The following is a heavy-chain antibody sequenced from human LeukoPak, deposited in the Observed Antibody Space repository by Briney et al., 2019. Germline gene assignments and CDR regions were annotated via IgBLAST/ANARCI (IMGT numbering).Heavy chain of an antibody. V-gene: IGHV1-46*01. CDR3: AAELYGVYTDCCTFHL. Sequence: GASVKVSCKASGYTFTSYYMHWVRQAPGQGLEWMGIINPSGGSTNYAQSLQGRFTITRDMSTNTAYMELSSLGSEDSAVYYCAAELYGVYTDCCTFHLWGQGTMVTVSS. J-gene: IGHJ3*01. CDR1: GYTFTSYY. D-gene: IGHD4-17*01. CDR2: INPSGGST.